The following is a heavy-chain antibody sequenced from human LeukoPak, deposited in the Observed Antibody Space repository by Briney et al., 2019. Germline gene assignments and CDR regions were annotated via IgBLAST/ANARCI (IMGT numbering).Heavy chain of an antibody. CDR1: GFTFSSYS. CDR2: ISSSSSYI. Sequence: GGSLRLSCAASGFTFSSYSMNWVRQAPGKGLEWVSSISSSSSYIYYADSVKGRFTISRDNAKNTLYLQMNGLRAEDTAVYYCARVVVSSGWYDNHWFDPWGQGTLVTVSS. J-gene: IGHJ5*02. V-gene: IGHV3-21*01. CDR3: ARVVVSSGWYDNHWFDP. D-gene: IGHD6-19*01.